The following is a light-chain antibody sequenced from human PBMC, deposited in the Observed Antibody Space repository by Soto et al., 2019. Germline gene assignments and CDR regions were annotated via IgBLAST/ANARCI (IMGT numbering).Light chain of an antibody. J-gene: IGLJ1*01. CDR1: SSDVGDYKY. Sequence: QSALTQPASVSGSPGQSITISCTGTSSDVGDYKYVSWYQQHPDKAPKLIIFVNSNRPSGISNRFSASKSGNTASLTISGLQAEDEAYYYCSSYTSSDTPDVFGTGTKVTVL. CDR3: SSYTSSDTPDV. CDR2: VNS. V-gene: IGLV2-14*01.